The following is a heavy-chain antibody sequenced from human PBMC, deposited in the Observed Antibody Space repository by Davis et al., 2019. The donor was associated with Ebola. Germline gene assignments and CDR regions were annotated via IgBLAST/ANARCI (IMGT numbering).Heavy chain of an antibody. V-gene: IGHV1-46*01. CDR3: ARDYRGGDILTASYFDY. CDR1: GYTFTSYY. D-gene: IGHD3-9*01. Sequence: ASVKVSCKASGYTFTSYYMHWVRQAPGQGLEWMGIINPSGGSTSYAQKFQGRVTMTRDTSTSTVYMELSSLRSEDTAVYYWARDYRGGDILTASYFDYWGQGTLVTVSS. CDR2: INPSGGST. J-gene: IGHJ4*02.